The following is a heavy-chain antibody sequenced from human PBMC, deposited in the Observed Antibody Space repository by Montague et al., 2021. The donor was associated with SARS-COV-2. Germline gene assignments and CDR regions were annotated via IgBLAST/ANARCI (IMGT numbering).Heavy chain of an antibody. Sequence: SLRLSCAASGFTFSSYWMHWVRQAPGKGLVWVSRINSDGSSTSYADSVKGRFTISRDNAKNTLYLQMNSLRAEDTAMYYCAVDDILTGYYNEYGMDVWGQGTTVTVSS. J-gene: IGHJ6*02. CDR3: AVDDILTGYYNEYGMDV. D-gene: IGHD3-9*01. CDR1: GFTFSSYW. V-gene: IGHV3-74*01. CDR2: INSDGSST.